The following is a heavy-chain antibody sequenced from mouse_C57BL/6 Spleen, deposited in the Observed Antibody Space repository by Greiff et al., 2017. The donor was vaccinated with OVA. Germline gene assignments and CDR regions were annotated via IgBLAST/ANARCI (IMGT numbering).Heavy chain of an antibody. V-gene: IGHV1-53*01. CDR2: INPSNGGT. Sequence: QVQLKQPGTELVKPGASVKLSCKASGYTFTSYWMHWVKQRPGQGLEWIGNINPSNGGTNYNEKFKSKATLTVDKSSSTAYMQLSSLTSEDSAVYYCARFTTVVATSYYAMDYWGQGTSVTVSS. CDR1: GYTFTSYW. J-gene: IGHJ4*01. CDR3: ARFTTVVATSYYAMDY. D-gene: IGHD1-1*01.